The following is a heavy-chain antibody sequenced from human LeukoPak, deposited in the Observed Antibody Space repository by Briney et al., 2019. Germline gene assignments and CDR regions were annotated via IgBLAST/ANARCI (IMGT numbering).Heavy chain of an antibody. D-gene: IGHD2-21*01. CDR3: VKGPLIRNWFDS. CDR1: GFTFGSYG. J-gene: IGHJ5*01. V-gene: IGHV3-30*02. Sequence: GGSLRLSCAASGFTFGSYGMHWVRQAPGKGLEWVAFIRYDGSNKYYADSVKGRFTISRDNSKNTLYLQMNSLRAEDTAVYYCVKGPLIRNWFDSWGQGALVTVSS. CDR2: IRYDGSNK.